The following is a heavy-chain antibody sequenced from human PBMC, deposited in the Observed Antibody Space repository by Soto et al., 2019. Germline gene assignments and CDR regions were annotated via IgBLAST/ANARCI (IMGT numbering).Heavy chain of an antibody. CDR3: ARDLYLQFDY. CDR2: ISSSSSTI. J-gene: IGHJ4*02. CDR1: GFTFSSYS. Sequence: EVQLVESGGGLVQPGGSLRLSCAASGFTFSSYSMNWVRQAPGKGLEWVSYISSSSSTIYYADSVKGRFTISRDNAKNSLYLQMNSLRAEDTAVYYCARDLYLQFDYWGQGTLVTVSS. D-gene: IGHD2-21*01. V-gene: IGHV3-48*01.